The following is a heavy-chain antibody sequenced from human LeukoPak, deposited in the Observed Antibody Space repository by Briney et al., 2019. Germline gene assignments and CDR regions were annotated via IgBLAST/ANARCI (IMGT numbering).Heavy chain of an antibody. CDR2: IYYSGST. V-gene: IGHV4-59*12. CDR1: GGSISSYY. J-gene: IGHJ4*02. Sequence: SETLSLTCTVSGGSISSYYWSWIRQHPGKGLEWIGYIYYSGSTNYNPSLKSRVTISVDTSKNQFSLKLSSVTAADTAVYYCAPTGSYYNLDYFDYWGQGTLVIVSS. CDR3: APTGSYYNLDYFDY. D-gene: IGHD3-10*01.